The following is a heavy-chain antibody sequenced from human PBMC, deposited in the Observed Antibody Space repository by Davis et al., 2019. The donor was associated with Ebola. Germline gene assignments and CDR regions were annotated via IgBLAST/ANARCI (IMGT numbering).Heavy chain of an antibody. J-gene: IGHJ4*02. CDR2: ISYDGSNK. Sequence: GGSLRLSCAASGFTFSSYGMHWVRQAPGKGLEWVAVISYDGSNKYYADSVKGRFTISRDNSKNTLYLQMNSLRAEDTAVYYCAKDRYSSSWGFFDYWGQGTLVTVSS. CDR3: AKDRYSSSWGFFDY. D-gene: IGHD6-13*01. CDR1: GFTFSSYG. V-gene: IGHV3-30*18.